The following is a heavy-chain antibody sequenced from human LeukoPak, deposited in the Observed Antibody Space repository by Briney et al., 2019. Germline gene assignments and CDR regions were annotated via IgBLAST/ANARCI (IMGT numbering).Heavy chain of an antibody. V-gene: IGHV3-74*01. CDR3: AKDGRGGSYYVGY. CDR1: GFTFSNDW. D-gene: IGHD1-26*01. CDR2: INTDGSDT. J-gene: IGHJ4*02. Sequence: GGSLRLSCAASGFTFSNDWMHWVRQAPGKGLVWVSRINTDGSDTSYADSVKGRFTISRDNAKNTLYLQMNSLTTEDTAVYYCAKDGRGGSYYVGYWGQGTLVTVSS.